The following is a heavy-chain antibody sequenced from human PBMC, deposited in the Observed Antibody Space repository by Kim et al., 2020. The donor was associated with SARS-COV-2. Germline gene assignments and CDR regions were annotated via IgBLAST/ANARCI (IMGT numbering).Heavy chain of an antibody. CDR1: GFTFSNCA. V-gene: IGHV3-30-3*01. D-gene: IGHD3-10*01. CDR2: ISYDGSNK. J-gene: IGHJ6*02. Sequence: GGSLRLSCAASGFTFSNCAMHWVRQAPGKGLEWVAGISYDGSNKNYADSVKGRCTISRYNSKNTLYLQMNSLRAEDTALYYCASDPGSRLRGVTYSYYGMDVWGQGTTVTVSS. CDR3: ASDPGSRLRGVTYSYYGMDV.